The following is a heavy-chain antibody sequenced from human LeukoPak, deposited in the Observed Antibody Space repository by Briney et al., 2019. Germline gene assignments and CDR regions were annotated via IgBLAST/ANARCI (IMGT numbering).Heavy chain of an antibody. CDR2: IKQDGSEK. V-gene: IGHV3-7*01. D-gene: IGHD1-26*01. Sequence: GGSLRLFCAASGFTFSSYWMSWVRQAPGKGLEWVANIKQDGSEKYYVDSVKGRFTISRDNAKNSLYLQMNSLRAEDTAVYYCARDDGGVGATIDYWGQGTLVTVSS. CDR1: GFTFSSYW. J-gene: IGHJ4*02. CDR3: ARDDGGVGATIDY.